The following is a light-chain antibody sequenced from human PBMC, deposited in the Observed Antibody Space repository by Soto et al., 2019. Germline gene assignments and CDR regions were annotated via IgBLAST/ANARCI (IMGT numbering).Light chain of an antibody. CDR2: EVN. V-gene: IGLV2-8*01. CDR1: NSDVGGYNY. J-gene: IGLJ2*01. CDR3: SSYAGSNNLV. Sequence: QSALTQPPSASGSPGQSVTISCTGTNSDVGGYNYVSWFQQHPGKASKLMIFEVNKRPSGVPDRFSGSKSGNTASLTVSGLQAEDEADYYCSSYAGSNNLVFGGGTKVTVL.